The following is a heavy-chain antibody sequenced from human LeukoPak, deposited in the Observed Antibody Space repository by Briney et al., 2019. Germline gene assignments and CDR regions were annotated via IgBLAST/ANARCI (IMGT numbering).Heavy chain of an antibody. D-gene: IGHD3-9*01. CDR1: GGSMRSSDFY. J-gene: IGHJ5*02. CDR3: ARTHFDSLGWFDP. CDR2: INYSGHT. V-gene: IGHV4-39*01. Sequence: SETLSLTCTVSGGSMRSSDFYWGWIRQSPGKGLEWIGNINYSGHTYYNPSVKSRVTLSVDVSKNRFSLNLTSVTAADTALYFCARTHFDSLGWFDPWGQGIQVIVSS.